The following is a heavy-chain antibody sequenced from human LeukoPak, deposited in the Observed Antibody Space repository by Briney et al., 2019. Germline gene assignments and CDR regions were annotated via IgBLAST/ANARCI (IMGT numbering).Heavy chain of an antibody. Sequence: GASVKVSCKASGYTFTGYYMHWVRQAPGQGLEWMGWINPNSGGTSYAQKFQGRVTISGDKSISTAYLQWSSLKASDTAMYYCARLHDSGGYRNAFDMWGQGTMVTVSS. CDR3: ARLHDSGGYRNAFDM. CDR2: INPNSGGT. J-gene: IGHJ3*02. D-gene: IGHD3-22*01. CDR1: GYTFTGYY. V-gene: IGHV1-2*02.